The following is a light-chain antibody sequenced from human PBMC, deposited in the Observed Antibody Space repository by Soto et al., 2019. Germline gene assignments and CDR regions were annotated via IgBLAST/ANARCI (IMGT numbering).Light chain of an antibody. CDR2: GAS. J-gene: IGKJ5*01. CDR3: QQYGSSPAT. CDR1: QSVSSSY. Sequence: EIVLTQSPGTLSLSPGERATLSCRASQSVSSSYLAWYQQKPGQAPRLLIYGASSRATGIPDTFSGSGSGTDFTLTISRLEPEDCAVYYCQQYGSSPATFGQGTRLEIK. V-gene: IGKV3-20*01.